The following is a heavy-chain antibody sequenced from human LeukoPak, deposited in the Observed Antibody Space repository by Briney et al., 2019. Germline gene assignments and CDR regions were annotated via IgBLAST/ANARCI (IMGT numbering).Heavy chain of an antibody. J-gene: IGHJ5*02. Sequence: PSETLSLTCAVYGGSFSGYYWSWIRQPPGKGLEWIGEINHSGSTNYNPSLKSRVTISVDTSNNQFSLKLSSVTAADTAVYYCARGDWFDPWGQGTLVTVSS. V-gene: IGHV4-34*01. CDR1: GGSFSGYY. CDR2: INHSGST. CDR3: ARGDWFDP.